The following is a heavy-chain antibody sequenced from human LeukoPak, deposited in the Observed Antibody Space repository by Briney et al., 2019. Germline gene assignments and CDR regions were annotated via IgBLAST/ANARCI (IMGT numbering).Heavy chain of an antibody. V-gene: IGHV1-46*01. D-gene: IGHD2-2*01. CDR2: INPSGGST. J-gene: IGHJ5*02. CDR1: GYTFTSYY. Sequence: ASVKVSCKASGYTFTSYYMHWVRQAPGQGLEWMGIINPSGGSTSYAQKFQGRVTMTRDTSTSTAYMELSSLRSEDTAVYYCARGDDIVVVPAAIARGTWFDPWGQGTLVTVSS. CDR3: ARGDDIVVVPAAIARGTWFDP.